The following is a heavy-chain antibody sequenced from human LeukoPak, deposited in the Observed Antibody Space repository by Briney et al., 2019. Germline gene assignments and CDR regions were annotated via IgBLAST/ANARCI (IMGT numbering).Heavy chain of an antibody. D-gene: IGHD2-2*01. Sequence: PSVKVSCKAAGYNFPAYFIHWVRQAPGQGLEWMGRINPNGGATNYAQKFQGRVTMAGDTSISTAYMELSSLISDDTAVYYCARVGFTTSWSNFDYWGQGTLVTVSS. V-gene: IGHV1-2*06. CDR2: INPNGGAT. J-gene: IGHJ4*02. CDR1: GYNFPAYF. CDR3: ARVGFTTSWSNFDY.